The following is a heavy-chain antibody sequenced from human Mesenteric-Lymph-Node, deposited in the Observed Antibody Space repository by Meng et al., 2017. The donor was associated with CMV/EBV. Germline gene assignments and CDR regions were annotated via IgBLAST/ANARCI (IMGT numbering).Heavy chain of an antibody. CDR2: IRYDGSNK. D-gene: IGHD2-2*02. CDR1: GFTFSNYA. Sequence: GESLKISCAASGFTFSNYALHWLRQAPGKGLEWVAFIRYDGSNKYYADSVKGRFTISRDNSKNTLYLQMNSLRAEDTAVYYCAKPISIVVVPAAIGKWGQGTLVTVSS. J-gene: IGHJ4*02. CDR3: AKPISIVVVPAAIGK. V-gene: IGHV3-30*02.